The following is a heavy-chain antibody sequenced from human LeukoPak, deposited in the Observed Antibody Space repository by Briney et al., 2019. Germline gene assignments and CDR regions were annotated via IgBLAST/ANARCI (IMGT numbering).Heavy chain of an antibody. CDR3: AGRRVLDASFDY. D-gene: IGHD3-16*01. J-gene: IGHJ4*02. CDR2: IYSGDNT. V-gene: IGHV3-66*02. Sequence: GGSLRLSCAASGFTVSNNYMSWVRQAPGKGLEWVSCIYSGDNTYYVESVKGRFTISRDNSENTLFLQMNRLRAEDTAVYYCAGRRVLDASFDYWGQGPLVTVSS. CDR1: GFTVSNNY.